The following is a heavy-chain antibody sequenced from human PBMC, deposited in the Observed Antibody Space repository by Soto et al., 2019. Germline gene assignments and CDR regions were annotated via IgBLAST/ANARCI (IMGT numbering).Heavy chain of an antibody. D-gene: IGHD1-26*01. CDR3: ARNPSGSSFDY. CDR2: ISAYSGNT. Sequence: GASVKVSCKASGYTFLSYGISWVRQAPGQGLEWMGWISAYSGNTDYAQRLQDRVTPTTDTSTSTAYMELRSLRSDDTAVYYCARNPSGSSFDYWGQGTLVTVSS. J-gene: IGHJ4*02. CDR1: GYTFLSYG. V-gene: IGHV1-18*01.